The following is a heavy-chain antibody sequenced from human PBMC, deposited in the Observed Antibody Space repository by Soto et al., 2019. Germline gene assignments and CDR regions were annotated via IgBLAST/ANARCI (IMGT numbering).Heavy chain of an antibody. D-gene: IGHD1-1*01. CDR2: ISAHNGNT. V-gene: IGHV1-18*01. CDR3: ARGRYGDY. J-gene: IGHJ4*02. CDR1: GYTFTTYG. Sequence: QVHLVQSGAEVKKPGASVKVSCKGSGYTFTTYGITWVRQAPGQGLEWMGWISAHNGNTDYAQKLQGRVTVTRDTSTSTAYMELRSLRSDDTAVYYCARGRYGDYWGQGALVTVSS.